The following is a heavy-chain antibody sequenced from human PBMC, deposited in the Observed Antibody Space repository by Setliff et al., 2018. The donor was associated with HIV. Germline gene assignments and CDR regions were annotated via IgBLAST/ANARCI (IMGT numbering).Heavy chain of an antibody. CDR3: ARDFVTGWLPLRPLDS. J-gene: IGHJ4*02. Sequence: ASVKVSCKTSGHTFTTYGINWVRQAPGQGLEWMGRISTDNGDTRFAQKFQDRVTLTTDTFASTAYMELRSLTSDDTAMYYCARDFVTGWLPLRPLDSWGQGTLVTVSS. CDR2: ISTDNGDT. V-gene: IGHV1-18*01. CDR1: GHTFTTYG. D-gene: IGHD3-22*01.